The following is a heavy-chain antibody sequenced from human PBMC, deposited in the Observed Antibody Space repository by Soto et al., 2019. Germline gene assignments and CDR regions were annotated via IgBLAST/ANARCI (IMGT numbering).Heavy chain of an antibody. CDR3: AKNFGYSYSYDMWDT. CDR1: GFTFDSYA. V-gene: IGHV3-23*01. D-gene: IGHD5-18*01. J-gene: IGHJ5*02. Sequence: QPGGSLRLSCAASGFTFDSYAMTWVRLTPGKGLEWVSTISGSGAMTYHADSVKGRFTVSRDNSRNTLYLQMNGLSAEDTAIYYCAKNFGYSYSYDMWDTWGQGTLVTVSS. CDR2: ISGSGAMT.